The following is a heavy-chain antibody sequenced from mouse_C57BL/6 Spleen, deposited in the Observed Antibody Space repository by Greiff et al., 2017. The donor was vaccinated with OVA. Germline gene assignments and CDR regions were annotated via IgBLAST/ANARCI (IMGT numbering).Heavy chain of an antibody. CDR3: ARDSNYNWYFDV. CDR1: GYTFTSYG. Sequence: VMLVESGAELARPGASVKLSCKASGYTFTSYGISWVKQRTGQGLEWIGEIYPRSGNTYYNEKFKGKATLTADKSSSTAYMELRSLTSEDSAVYFCARDSNYNWYFDVWGTGTTVTVSS. D-gene: IGHD2-5*01. V-gene: IGHV1-81*01. J-gene: IGHJ1*03. CDR2: IYPRSGNT.